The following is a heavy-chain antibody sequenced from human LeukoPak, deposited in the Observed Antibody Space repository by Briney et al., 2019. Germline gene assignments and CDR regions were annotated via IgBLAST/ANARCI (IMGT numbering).Heavy chain of an antibody. CDR3: ARPLKYYYGSETYFWFDP. J-gene: IGHJ5*02. CDR1: GFTFTSYA. CDR2: ISYDGSNK. V-gene: IGHV3-30*04. Sequence: QTGGSLRLSCAASGFTFTSYAMHWVRQAPGKGLEWVAVISYDGSNKYYADSVKGRFTISRDNSKNTLYLQMNSLRAEDTAVYYCARPLKYYYGSETYFWFDPWGQGTLVTVSS. D-gene: IGHD3-10*01.